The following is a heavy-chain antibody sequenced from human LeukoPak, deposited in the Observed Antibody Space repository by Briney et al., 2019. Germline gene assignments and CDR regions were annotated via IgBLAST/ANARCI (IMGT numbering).Heavy chain of an antibody. Sequence: GSLRLSCAASGFTFSSYAMSWVRQAPGKGLEWIGYIFYSGTTNYNPSLKSRVTISVDTSKNQFSLNLTSVTAADTAVYYCARRRPITVTTPYYYYGMDVWGQGTTVTVSS. D-gene: IGHD4-17*01. CDR3: ARRRPITVTTPYYYYGMDV. J-gene: IGHJ6*02. V-gene: IGHV4-59*08. CDR2: IFYSGTT. CDR1: GFTFSSYA.